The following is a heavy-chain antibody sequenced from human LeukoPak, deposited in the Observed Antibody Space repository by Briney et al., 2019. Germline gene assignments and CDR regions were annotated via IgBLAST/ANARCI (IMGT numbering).Heavy chain of an antibody. CDR1: GYSFSIKNSA. J-gene: IGHJ4*02. CDR3: ERTAMRVVDS. V-gene: IGHV6-1*01. CDR2: TYYRSKCYN. D-gene: IGHD5-18*01. Sequence: SQTLSLTCAISGYSFSIKNSALNWIRQSPSRGLEWLGSTYYRSKCYNEYAVSVKSRVTINPDTSQNQFSLQLTSMAHEDTAVYYCERTAMRVVDSWGQGTLVTVSS.